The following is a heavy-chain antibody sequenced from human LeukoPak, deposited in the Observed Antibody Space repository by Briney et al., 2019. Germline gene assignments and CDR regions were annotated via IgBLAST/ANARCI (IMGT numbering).Heavy chain of an antibody. CDR1: GGSFSGYY. D-gene: IGHD4-23*01. CDR3: VRVDNGGNYFDY. J-gene: IGHJ4*02. Sequence: SETLSLTCAVYGGSFSGYYWSWIRQPPGKGLEWIGSIYHSGSTYYNPSLKSRLTISADTSKNQFSLRLSSVTAADTAVYYCVRVDNGGNYFDYWGQGTLVTVSS. CDR2: IYHSGST. V-gene: IGHV4-34*01.